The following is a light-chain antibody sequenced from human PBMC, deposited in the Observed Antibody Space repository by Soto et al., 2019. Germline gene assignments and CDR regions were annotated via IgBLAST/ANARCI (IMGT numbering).Light chain of an antibody. CDR1: QSVSRN. J-gene: IGKJ4*01. CDR2: GAS. Sequence: EIVMTQSPATLSVSPGERATLSCRASQSVSRNLAWYQQKPGQAPRLILYGASTRATGIPARLSGSGSGTEFNLTISSLQYEDFAVYYCQQYNNWPLLTFGGGTKVDIK. CDR3: QQYNNWPLLT. V-gene: IGKV3D-15*01.